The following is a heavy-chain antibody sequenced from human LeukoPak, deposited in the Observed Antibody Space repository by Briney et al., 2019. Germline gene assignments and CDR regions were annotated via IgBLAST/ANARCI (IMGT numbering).Heavy chain of an antibody. CDR2: ISGSGGST. Sequence: QPGGSLRLSCAASGFTFSGYPWSWVRKAPGRGLEWVSAISGSGGSTYYADSVKGRFTISRDNSKNTLYLQMNSLRAEDTAVYYCAKVQLITYFDYWGQGTLVTVSS. D-gene: IGHD3-10*01. CDR3: AKVQLITYFDY. J-gene: IGHJ4*02. V-gene: IGHV3-23*01. CDR1: GFTFSGYP.